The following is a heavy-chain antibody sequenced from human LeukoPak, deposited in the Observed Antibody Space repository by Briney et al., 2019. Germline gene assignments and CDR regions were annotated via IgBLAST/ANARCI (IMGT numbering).Heavy chain of an antibody. CDR1: GGSFSGYY. Sequence: SETLSLTCAVYGGSFSGYYWSWTRQPPGKGLEWIGEINHSGSTNYNPSLKSRVTISVDTSKNQFSLKLSSVTAADTAVYYCARFHYYDSSGYYSGRYFDYWGQGTLVTVSS. D-gene: IGHD3-22*01. CDR3: ARFHYYDSSGYYSGRYFDY. V-gene: IGHV4-34*01. J-gene: IGHJ4*02. CDR2: INHSGST.